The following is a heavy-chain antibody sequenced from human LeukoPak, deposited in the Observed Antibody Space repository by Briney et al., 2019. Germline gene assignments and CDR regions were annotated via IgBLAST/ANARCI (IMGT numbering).Heavy chain of an antibody. V-gene: IGHV3-21*01. CDR2: ISSSSSYI. CDR3: ARFLSGYYSYFDY. CDR1: GFTFSSYS. D-gene: IGHD3-22*01. J-gene: IGHJ4*02. Sequence: GGSLRLSCVASGFTFSSYSMNWVRQAPGKGLEWVSSISSSSSYIYYADSVKGRFTISRDNAKNSLYLQMNSLRAEDTAVYYCARFLSGYYSYFDYWGQGTLVTVSS.